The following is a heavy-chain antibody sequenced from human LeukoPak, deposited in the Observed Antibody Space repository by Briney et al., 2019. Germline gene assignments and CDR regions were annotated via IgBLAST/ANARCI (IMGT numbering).Heavy chain of an antibody. CDR3: AREAYCSSTSCLYFDY. Sequence: GGSLRLSCAASGFTFTTYWMTWARQAPGKGLEWVAHINQDGSEKYFVDSVKGRFTISRDNAKNSLYLQMNSLRVEDTAVYYCAREAYCSSTSCLYFDYWGQGTLVTVSS. CDR2: INQDGSEK. CDR1: GFTFTTYW. V-gene: IGHV3-7*03. J-gene: IGHJ4*02. D-gene: IGHD2-2*01.